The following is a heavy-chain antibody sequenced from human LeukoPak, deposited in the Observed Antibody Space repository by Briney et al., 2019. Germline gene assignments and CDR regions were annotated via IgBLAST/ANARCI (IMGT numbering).Heavy chain of an antibody. Sequence: SETRSLTCAVYGGSFSGYYWSWIRQPPGKGLEWIGEINHSGSTNYNPSLKSRVTISVDTSKNQFSLKLSSVTAADTAVYYCARGRGSGNWFDPWGQGTLVTVSS. CDR1: GGSFSGYY. V-gene: IGHV4-34*01. CDR2: INHSGST. D-gene: IGHD3-10*01. CDR3: ARGRGSGNWFDP. J-gene: IGHJ5*02.